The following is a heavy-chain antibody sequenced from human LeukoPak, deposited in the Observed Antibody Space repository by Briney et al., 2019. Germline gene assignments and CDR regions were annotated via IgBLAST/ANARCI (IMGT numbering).Heavy chain of an antibody. CDR1: GFTFSLYA. Sequence: GGSLRLSCAASGFTFSLYAMTWVRQTPEKGLEWVSTIDGDGANTYYADSVRGRFTISRDNSKNTLSLQMTSLRADVTAVYYCATRFGLDYYYYYMDVWGKGTTVTVSS. CDR3: ATRFGLDYYYYYMDV. D-gene: IGHD3-10*01. CDR2: IDGDGANT. J-gene: IGHJ6*03. V-gene: IGHV3-23*01.